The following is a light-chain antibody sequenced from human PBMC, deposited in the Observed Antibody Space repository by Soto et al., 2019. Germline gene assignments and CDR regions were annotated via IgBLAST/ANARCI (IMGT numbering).Light chain of an antibody. V-gene: IGLV2-23*03. CDR3: CSYAGSSTFV. CDR1: SSDVGSYNL. Sequence: LTQPASVSGSPGQSITISCTGTSSDVGSYNLVSWYQQHPGKAPKLMIYEGSKRPSGVSNRFSGSKSGNTASLTISGLQAEDEADYYCCSYAGSSTFVFGTGTKSPS. CDR2: EGS. J-gene: IGLJ1*01.